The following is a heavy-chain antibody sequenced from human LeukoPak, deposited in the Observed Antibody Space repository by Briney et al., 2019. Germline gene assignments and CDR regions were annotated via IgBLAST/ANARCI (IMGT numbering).Heavy chain of an antibody. J-gene: IGHJ4*02. CDR1: GFTFSSYS. V-gene: IGHV3-21*01. D-gene: IGHD3-10*01. CDR2: ITSSNNYI. Sequence: PGGSLRLSCAASGFTFSSYSMNWVRQAPGKGLEWVSSITSSNNYIYYGDSVKGRFTISRDDAMNSLFLQMNSLRAEDTAVYYCLCLWFGKGVYWGRGTLVTVSS. CDR3: LCLWFGKGVY.